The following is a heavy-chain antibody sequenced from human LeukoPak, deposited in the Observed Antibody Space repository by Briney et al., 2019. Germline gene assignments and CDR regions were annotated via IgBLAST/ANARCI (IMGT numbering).Heavy chain of an antibody. D-gene: IGHD3-3*01. CDR3: ARDITYYDFWSGYTY. V-gene: IGHV3-7*01. J-gene: IGHJ4*02. CDR1: GFTFSSYW. Sequence: GGSLRLSCAASGFTFSSYWMSWVRQAPGKGLEWVANIKRDGSEKHYVDSVKGRFTISRANAKNLVYLQMNSLRAEDTAMYYCARDITYYDFWSGYTYWGQGTLVTVS. CDR2: IKRDGSEK.